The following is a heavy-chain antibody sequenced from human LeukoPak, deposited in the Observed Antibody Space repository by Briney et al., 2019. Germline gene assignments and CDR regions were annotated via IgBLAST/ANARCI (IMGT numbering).Heavy chain of an antibody. D-gene: IGHD1-26*01. CDR1: GYTFTKYW. Sequence: GESLKISCKGSGYTFTKYWIGCVRQMPGKGLEWMGIIYPGDSDTTYSPSFQGQVSISADKSTSTTYLQWSSLKASDTAMYFCARHDRSGRYPYYFDSWGQGTLVTVSS. J-gene: IGHJ4*02. CDR3: ARHDRSGRYPYYFDS. CDR2: IYPGDSDT. V-gene: IGHV5-51*01.